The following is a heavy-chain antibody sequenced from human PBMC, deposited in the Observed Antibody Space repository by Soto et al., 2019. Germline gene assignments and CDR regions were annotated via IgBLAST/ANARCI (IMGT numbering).Heavy chain of an antibody. D-gene: IGHD3-22*01. Sequence: GGSLRLSCAASGFTFSNAWMSWVRQAPGKGLEWVGRIKSKTDGGTTDYAAPVKGRFTISRDDSKNTLYLQMNSLKTEDTAVYYCTTDDTLDYYYGMDAWGQGTTVTVSS. CDR2: IKSKTDGGTT. CDR3: TTDDTLDYYYGMDA. CDR1: GFTFSNAW. V-gene: IGHV3-15*01. J-gene: IGHJ6*02.